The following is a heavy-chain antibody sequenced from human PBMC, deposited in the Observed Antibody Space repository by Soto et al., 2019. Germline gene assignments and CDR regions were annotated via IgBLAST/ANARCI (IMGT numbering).Heavy chain of an antibody. V-gene: IGHV1-3*01. D-gene: IGHD3-3*02. Sequence: QAQLVQSGAELKKPGASVKVSCNATGYTFSAYTMNWVRQAPGQSLEWMGWINAGSGNTKYSQNFQGRVSITRDTSASTVYMELTGLTSEDTAVYDCARDTETLGPRANDALDIWGQGTMVTVSS. CDR1: GYTFSAYT. CDR3: ARDTETLGPRANDALDI. J-gene: IGHJ3*02. CDR2: INAGSGNT.